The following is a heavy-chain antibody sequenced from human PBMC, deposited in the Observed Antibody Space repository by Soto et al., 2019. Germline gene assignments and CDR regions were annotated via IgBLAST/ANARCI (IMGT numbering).Heavy chain of an antibody. D-gene: IGHD3-9*01. CDR2: IIPNVGTA. CDR1: GGTFSSYA. CDR3: ARGLGLGDC. V-gene: IGHV1-69*05. Sequence: RASVKVSCKASGGTFSSYAISWVRQAPGQGLEWMGGIIPNVGTANYAQKFQGRVTVTRDESTSTAYMDLSTLTSDDTAVYYCARGLGLGDCWGQGTLVTVSS. J-gene: IGHJ4*02.